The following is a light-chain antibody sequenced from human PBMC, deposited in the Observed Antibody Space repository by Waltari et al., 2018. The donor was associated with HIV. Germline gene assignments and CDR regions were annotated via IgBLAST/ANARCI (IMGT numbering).Light chain of an antibody. J-gene: IGLJ2*01. CDR2: EGI. CDR3: SSYGGSSNWL. CDR1: SRDIGNSTL. V-gene: IGLV2-23*01. Sequence: QSALTHPPPVPGSPGQSPTFSSTGTSRDIGNSTLIPWYQQHPGKAPKLIIYEGIKRPSGVSNRISGSKSANTASLTISGLQAEDEADYFCSSYGGSSNWLFGGGTKLTVL.